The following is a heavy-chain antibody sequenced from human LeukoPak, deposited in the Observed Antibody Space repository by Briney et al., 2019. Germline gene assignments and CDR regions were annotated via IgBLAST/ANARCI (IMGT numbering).Heavy chain of an antibody. CDR3: ARDWSPYCSGGSCPRVDY. CDR2: ISSSSSYI. CDR1: GFTFSSYS. V-gene: IGHV3-21*01. D-gene: IGHD2-15*01. Sequence: GGFLRLSCAASGFTFSSYSMNWVRQAPGKGLEWVSSISSSSSYIYYADSVKGRFTISRDNAKNSLYLQMNSLRAEDTAVYYCARDWSPYCSGGSCPRVDYWGQGTLVTVSS. J-gene: IGHJ4*02.